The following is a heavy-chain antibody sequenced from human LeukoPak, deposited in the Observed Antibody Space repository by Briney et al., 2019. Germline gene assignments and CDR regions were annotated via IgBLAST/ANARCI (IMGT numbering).Heavy chain of an antibody. Sequence: PSETLSLTCTVSGGSLSSYYWSWIRQPPGKGLEWVGYIYYSGSTNYNPSLKSRVTISVDTSKNQFPLKLSSVTAADTAVYNCARAITMVRGANLNWFDPWGQGTLVTVSS. CDR3: ARAITMVRGANLNWFDP. CDR1: GGSLSSYY. CDR2: IYYSGST. J-gene: IGHJ5*02. D-gene: IGHD3-10*01. V-gene: IGHV4-59*08.